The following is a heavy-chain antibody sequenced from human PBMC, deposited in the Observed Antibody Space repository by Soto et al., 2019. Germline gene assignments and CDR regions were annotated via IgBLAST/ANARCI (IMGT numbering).Heavy chain of an antibody. CDR3: ARGQEGVVATH. Sequence: QVQLQQWGAGLLKPSETLSLNCAVNGGSLSGYYWSWIRQPPGKGLEWIGEIKDGGRTNYSPSLKSXXTXSXVPSNNPFSLRLYSVTAADTGVYYCARGQEGVVATHWDQGTLVTVSS. D-gene: IGHD5-12*01. V-gene: IGHV4-34*01. CDR1: GGSLSGYY. CDR2: IKDGGRT. J-gene: IGHJ4*02.